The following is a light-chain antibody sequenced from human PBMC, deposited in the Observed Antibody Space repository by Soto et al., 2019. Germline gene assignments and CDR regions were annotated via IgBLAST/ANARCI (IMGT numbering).Light chain of an antibody. J-gene: IGKJ5*01. CDR1: QDISSW. CDR2: AAS. V-gene: IGKV1-12*01. Sequence: LQMTQSPSSVSASVGDRVTITCRASQDISSWLAWYQQKPGKAPKLLIYAASSLQRGVPSRFSGGGSGTDFTLTIRSLQPEDFASYYCQQANSFPITFGQGTRLEIK. CDR3: QQANSFPIT.